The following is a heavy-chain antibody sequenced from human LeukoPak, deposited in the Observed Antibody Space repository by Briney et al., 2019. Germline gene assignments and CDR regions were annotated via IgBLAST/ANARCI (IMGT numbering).Heavy chain of an antibody. CDR2: MNPNSGNT. CDR1: GGTFSSYA. D-gene: IGHD5-12*01. J-gene: IGHJ5*02. CDR3: ARELRAWLP. Sequence: ASVKVSCKASGGTFSSYAISWVRQATGQGLEWMGWMNPNSGNTGYAQKFQGRVTMTRNTSISTAYMELSSLRSEDTAVYYCARELRAWLPWGQGTLVTVSS. V-gene: IGHV1-8*02.